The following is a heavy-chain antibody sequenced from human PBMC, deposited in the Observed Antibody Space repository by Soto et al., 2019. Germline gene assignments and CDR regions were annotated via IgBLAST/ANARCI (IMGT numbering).Heavy chain of an antibody. CDR3: AKDYSHSSGYYYLAWYFDL. Sequence: QVQLVESGGGVVQPGRSLRLSCAASGFTFSSYGMHWVRQAPGKGLEWVAVISYDGSNKYYADSVKGRFTITRDNSKNXLXXQINSRRAEDTAVYYCAKDYSHSSGYYYLAWYFDLWGRGTLVTVSS. J-gene: IGHJ2*01. D-gene: IGHD3-22*01. V-gene: IGHV3-30*18. CDR1: GFTFSSYG. CDR2: ISYDGSNK.